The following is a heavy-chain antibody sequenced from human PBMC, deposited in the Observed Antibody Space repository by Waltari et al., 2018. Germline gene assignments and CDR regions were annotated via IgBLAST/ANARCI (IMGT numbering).Heavy chain of an antibody. CDR1: GYTLTELS. CDR2: FEPEDGET. J-gene: IGHJ4*02. CDR3: ATAIFGVVIPLFDY. Sequence: QVQLVQSGAEVKKPGASVKVSCKVSGYTLTELSMHWVRQAPGKGLEWMGGFEPEDGETIYAQKCQGRVTMTEDTSTDTAYMELSSLRSEDTAVYYCATAIFGVVIPLFDYWGQGTLVTVSS. V-gene: IGHV1-24*01. D-gene: IGHD3-3*01.